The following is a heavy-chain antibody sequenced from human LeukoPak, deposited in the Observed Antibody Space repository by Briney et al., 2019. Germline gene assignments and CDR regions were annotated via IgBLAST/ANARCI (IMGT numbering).Heavy chain of an antibody. J-gene: IGHJ4*02. V-gene: IGHV4-34*01. CDR1: GGSFSGYS. Sequence: PSETLSLTCAVYGGSFSGYSWSWIRQPPGKGLEWIWEINHSGSTTYNPAPKSRVTISVDTTKNQFSLKLSSGTAADTAVYYCAGGRLPLHYWRQGTLLSVFS. CDR2: INHSGST. CDR3: AGGRLPLHY.